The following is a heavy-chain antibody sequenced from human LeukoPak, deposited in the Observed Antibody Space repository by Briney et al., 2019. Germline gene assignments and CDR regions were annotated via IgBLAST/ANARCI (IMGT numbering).Heavy chain of an antibody. J-gene: IGHJ4*02. Sequence: GASVQVSCPASGYTFTGYYLHWVRHAPGQGLEWMGWIIPNSGGTNYAQKSQGSVTMTRDTPISTAYMELSRLKSDDTAVYYCARGQLEIDSSGTFDYWGQGTLVTVSP. CDR2: IIPNSGGT. D-gene: IGHD6-19*01. CDR3: ARGQLEIDSSGTFDY. CDR1: GYTFTGYY. V-gene: IGHV1-2*02.